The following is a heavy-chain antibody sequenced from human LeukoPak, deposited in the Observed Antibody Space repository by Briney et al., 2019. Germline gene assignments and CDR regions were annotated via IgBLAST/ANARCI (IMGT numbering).Heavy chain of an antibody. CDR3: VSGSGWIFDY. Sequence: GGSLRLSCAASGLRFSSYWMDWVRQAPGKGLEWVAHIKEDGSGEYYVDSVKGRFTISIDNAKKSMYLQMNSLRVEDTAIYYCVSGSGWIFDYWGQGTLVTVSS. CDR2: IKEDGSGE. V-gene: IGHV3-7*03. J-gene: IGHJ4*02. CDR1: GLRFSSYW. D-gene: IGHD6-19*01.